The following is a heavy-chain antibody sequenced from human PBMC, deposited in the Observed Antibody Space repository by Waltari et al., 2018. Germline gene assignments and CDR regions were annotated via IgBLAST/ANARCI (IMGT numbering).Heavy chain of an antibody. Sequence: QVQLVQSGAEVKKPGSSVKVSCKASGGTFSSYAISWLRQAPGQGLEWMGGIIPIFGTANDAQKFQGRGTITADESTSTAYMELSSLRSEDTAVYYCARARYYYDSSGQRGFDPWGQGTLVTVSS. D-gene: IGHD3-22*01. J-gene: IGHJ5*02. CDR1: GGTFSSYA. CDR2: IIPIFGTA. V-gene: IGHV1-69*01. CDR3: ARARYYYDSSGQRGFDP.